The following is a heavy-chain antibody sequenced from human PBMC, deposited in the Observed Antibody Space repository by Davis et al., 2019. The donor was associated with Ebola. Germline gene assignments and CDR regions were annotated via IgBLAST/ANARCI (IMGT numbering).Heavy chain of an antibody. D-gene: IGHD2-2*01. CDR1: GFTFSNAW. V-gene: IGHV3-15*07. J-gene: IGHJ6*02. CDR2: IKSKTDGGTT. CDR3: TTRYCSSTSCSRWDYYYGMDV. Sequence: PGGSLRLSCAASGFTFSNAWMNWVRQAPGKGLEWVGRIKSKTDGGTTDYAAPVKGRFTISRDDSKNTLYLQMNSLKTEDTAVYYCTTRYCSSTSCSRWDYYYGMDVWGQGTTVTVSS.